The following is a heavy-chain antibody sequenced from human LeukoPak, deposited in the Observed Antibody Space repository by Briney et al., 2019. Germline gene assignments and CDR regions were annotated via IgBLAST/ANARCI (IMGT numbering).Heavy chain of an antibody. V-gene: IGHV1-2*02. J-gene: IGHJ6*02. CDR2: INPNSGGT. D-gene: IGHD2-2*02. CDR1: GYTFTGYY. CDR3: ARDLDCSSTSCYTSDYYYYYGMDV. Sequence: ASVKVSCKASGYTFTGYYMHWVRQAPGQGLEWMGWINPNSGGTNYAQKFQGRVTMTRETSISTAYMELSRLRSDDTAVYYCARDLDCSSTSCYTSDYYYYYGMDVWGQGTTVTVSS.